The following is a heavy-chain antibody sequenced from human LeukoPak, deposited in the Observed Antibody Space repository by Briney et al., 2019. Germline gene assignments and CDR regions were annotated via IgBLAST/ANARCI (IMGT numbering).Heavy chain of an antibody. CDR3: ARALRQPGYFQH. V-gene: IGHV4-34*01. J-gene: IGHJ1*01. CDR1: GGSFSGYY. CDR2: INHSGST. D-gene: IGHD1-14*01. Sequence: SETLPLTCAVYGGSFSGYYWSWIRQHPGKGLEWIGEINHSGSTNYNPSLKSRVTISVDTPKNQFSLKLSSVTAADTAVYYCARALRQPGYFQHWGQGTLVTVSS.